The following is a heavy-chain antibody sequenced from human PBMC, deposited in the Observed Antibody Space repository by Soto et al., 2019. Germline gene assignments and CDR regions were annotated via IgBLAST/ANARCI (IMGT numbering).Heavy chain of an antibody. CDR2: ISYDGGEK. V-gene: IGHV3-30*18. J-gene: IGHJ3*02. Sequence: GGSLRVSCAAARFPFSTYGMHWVRQAPGKGLEWVAVISYDGGEKYYADSVKGRFTISRDNSKNTLYLQMDSLRTEDTAVYFCAKDWRYNYDTDVFDIRGLVPMVTLS. D-gene: IGHD5-18*01. CDR3: AKDWRYNYDTDVFDI. CDR1: RFPFSTYG.